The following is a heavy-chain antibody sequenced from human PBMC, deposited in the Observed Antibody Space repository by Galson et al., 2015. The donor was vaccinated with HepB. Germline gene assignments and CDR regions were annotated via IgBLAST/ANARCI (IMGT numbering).Heavy chain of an antibody. D-gene: IGHD1-26*01. Sequence: SVKVSCKASGYTFTSYGMSWVRQAPGQGLEWMGWISAYNGNTNYAQKLQGRVTMTTDTSTSTAYMELRSLRSDDTAVYYCARGNLAHSGSYSPFDYWGQGTLVTVSS. CDR2: ISAYNGNT. CDR1: GYTFTSYG. J-gene: IGHJ4*02. V-gene: IGHV1-18*01. CDR3: ARGNLAHSGSYSPFDY.